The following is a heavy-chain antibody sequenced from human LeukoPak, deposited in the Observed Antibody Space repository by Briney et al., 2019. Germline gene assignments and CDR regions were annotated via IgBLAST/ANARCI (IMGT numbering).Heavy chain of an antibody. CDR3: AKDYGPEPTTLFDY. Sequence: PGGSLRLSCAASGFTFSTYAMSWVRQAPGKGLEWVSGINGGGGDAYSADSVKGRFTISRDNSKNTLYLQMNSLSAEDTAVYYCAKDYGPEPTTLFDYWGQGTLVTVSS. V-gene: IGHV3-23*01. CDR1: GFTFSTYA. D-gene: IGHD1-14*01. CDR2: INGGGGDA. J-gene: IGHJ4*02.